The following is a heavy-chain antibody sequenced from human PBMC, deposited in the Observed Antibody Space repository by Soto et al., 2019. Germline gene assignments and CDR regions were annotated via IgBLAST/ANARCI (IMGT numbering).Heavy chain of an antibody. V-gene: IGHV4-30-2*01. CDR1: GCSISSGGYS. J-gene: IGHJ4*02. D-gene: IGHD2-15*01. Sequence: QLQLQESGSGLVKPSQTLSLTCAVSGCSISSGGYSWSWIRQPPGKGLEWIGYISQSGGTYYNPSLKSRVTISVDRSKNKFSLKLSSVTAADTAVYYCARGQVVAAQHWGKGTLVTVSS. CDR2: ISQSGGT. CDR3: ARGQVVAAQH.